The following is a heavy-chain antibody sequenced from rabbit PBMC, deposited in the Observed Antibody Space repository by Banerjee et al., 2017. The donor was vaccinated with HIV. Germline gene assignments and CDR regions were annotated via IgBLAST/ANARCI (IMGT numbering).Heavy chain of an antibody. D-gene: IGHD4-2*01. CDR1: GFSFSNKYV. V-gene: IGHV1S45*01. CDR2: INTSSGNT. CDR3: ARGGYGGDSGATGL. J-gene: IGHJ4*01. Sequence: QEQLEESGGDLVKPEGSLTLTCTASGFSFSNKYVMCWVRQAPGKGLEWIACINTSSGNTVYATWAKGRFTISRTSSTTVALQMTSLTAADTATYFCARGGYGGDSGATGLWGPGTLVTVS.